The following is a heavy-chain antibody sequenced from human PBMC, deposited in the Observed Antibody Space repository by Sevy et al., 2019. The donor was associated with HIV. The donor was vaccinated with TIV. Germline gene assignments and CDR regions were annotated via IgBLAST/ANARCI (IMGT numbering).Heavy chain of an antibody. CDR2: ISSSSSYI. J-gene: IGHJ3*02. CDR3: ARDRDCSGGSCYRDAFDI. V-gene: IGHV3-21*01. D-gene: IGHD2-15*01. CDR1: GFTFSSYS. Sequence: GGSLRLSCAASGFTFSSYSMNWVRQAPGKGLEWVSSISSSSSYIYYADSVKGRFTISRDNAKNSLYLQMNSRRAEDTAVYYCARDRDCSGGSCYRDAFDIWGQGTMVTVSS.